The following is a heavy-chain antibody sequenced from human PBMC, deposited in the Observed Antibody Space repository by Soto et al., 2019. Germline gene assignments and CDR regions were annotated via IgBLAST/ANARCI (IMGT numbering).Heavy chain of an antibody. V-gene: IGHV5-51*01. CDR3: ARPRRSSSWYSPGRKHNYYYGMDV. CDR2: IYPGDSDT. Sequence: GESLNISCKSSGYSFTSYWIGWVRQMPGKGLEWMGIIYPGDSDTRYSPSFQGQVTISADKSISTAYLQWSSLKASDTAMYYCARPRRSSSWYSPGRKHNYYYGMDVWGQGTTVTVSS. J-gene: IGHJ6*02. D-gene: IGHD6-13*01. CDR1: GYSFTSYW.